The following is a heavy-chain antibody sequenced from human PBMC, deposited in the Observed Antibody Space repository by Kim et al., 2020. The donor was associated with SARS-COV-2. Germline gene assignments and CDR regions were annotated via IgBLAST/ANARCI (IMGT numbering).Heavy chain of an antibody. CDR2: ISYEGSSK. V-gene: IGHV3-30*18. CDR1: RFTFTTYG. D-gene: IGHD3-9*01. CDR3: AKDRAYFEILSGRTRDY. J-gene: IGHJ4*02. Sequence: GGSLRLSCTASRFTFTTYGMHWVRQAPGKGLEWVSCISYEGSSKYYADPVKGRFTISRDDSKNTLYLQMNSLRAEDTAVYYCAKDRAYFEILSGRTRDYWGQDTLVTVSS.